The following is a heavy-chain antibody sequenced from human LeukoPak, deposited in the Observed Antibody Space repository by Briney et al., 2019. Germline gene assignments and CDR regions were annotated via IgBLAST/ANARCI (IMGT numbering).Heavy chain of an antibody. CDR2: IYYSGST. V-gene: IGHV4-39*01. CDR3: ARVSSGATTVDY. J-gene: IGHJ4*02. D-gene: IGHD1-26*01. CDR1: GGSISSTNYY. Sequence: PSETLSLTCTVSGGSISSTNYYWGWIRQPPGKGLEWIGSIYYSGSTYYNPSLKSRVTISVDTSKNQFSLKLSSVTAADTAVYYCARVSSGATTVDYWGQGTLVTVSS.